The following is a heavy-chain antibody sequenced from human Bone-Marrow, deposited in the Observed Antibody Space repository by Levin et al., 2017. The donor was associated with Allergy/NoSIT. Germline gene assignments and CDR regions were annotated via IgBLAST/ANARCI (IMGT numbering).Heavy chain of an antibody. CDR2: IANKGGNYNT. CDR3: ADVGHSYGLDV. D-gene: IGHD1-26*01. CDR1: GFTFTDHY. V-gene: IGHV3-72*01. Sequence: GGSLRLSCAGSGFTFTDHYIDWVRQAPGMGLEWVGCIANKGGNYNTQYAASVKGRFTISRDDSKNSVYLHMSSLKTADTAVYYCADVGHSYGLDVWGEGTAVTVSS. J-gene: IGHJ6*04.